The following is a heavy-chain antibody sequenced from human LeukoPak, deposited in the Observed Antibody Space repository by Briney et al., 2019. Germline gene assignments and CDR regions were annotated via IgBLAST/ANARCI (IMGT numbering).Heavy chain of an antibody. J-gene: IGHJ3*02. D-gene: IGHD3-16*01. CDR3: ASPRWDAFDI. CDR2: INYSGST. CDR1: GGSISSSSYY. Sequence: PSETLSLTCTVSGGSISSSSYYWGWIRQPPGKGLEWIGSINYSGSTYYNPSLKSRVTISVDTSKNQFSLKLSSVTAADTAVYYCASPRWDAFDIWGQGTMVTVSS. V-gene: IGHV4-39*01.